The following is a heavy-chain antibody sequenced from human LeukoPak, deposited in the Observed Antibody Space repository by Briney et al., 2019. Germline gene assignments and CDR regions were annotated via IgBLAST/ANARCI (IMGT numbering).Heavy chain of an antibody. CDR1: GGSFSGYY. J-gene: IGHJ4*02. Sequence: SETLSLTCAVYGGSFSGYYWSWIRQPPGKGLEWIGEINHSGSTNYNPSLNSRVTISVDTSKNQFSLKLSSVTAADTAVYYCARGSLVGPTDYWGQGTLVTVSS. CDR3: ARGSLVGPTDY. CDR2: INHSGST. D-gene: IGHD1-26*01. V-gene: IGHV4-34*01.